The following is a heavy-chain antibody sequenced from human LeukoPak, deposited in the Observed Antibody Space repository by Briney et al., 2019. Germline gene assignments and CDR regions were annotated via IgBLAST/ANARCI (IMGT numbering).Heavy chain of an antibody. Sequence: GGSPRLSCVASGVTSSPVWMSWGTRPPGKGLECVENIKKDGSEYDYVDSAMARVSTNSANAKKSVYLQMNSPGAEDRAVYYCSALAGVVPGCLLLWGKGTTVIVSS. CDR3: SALAGVVPGCLLL. D-gene: IGHD2-2*01. J-gene: IGHJ6*04. CDR1: GVTSSPVW. CDR2: IKKDGSEY. V-gene: IGHV3-7*01.